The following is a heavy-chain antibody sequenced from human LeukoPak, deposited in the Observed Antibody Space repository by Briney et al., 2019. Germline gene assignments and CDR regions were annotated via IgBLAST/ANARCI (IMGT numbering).Heavy chain of an antibody. CDR3: AGTTTWVPTMPYYYCGMDV. D-gene: IGHD2-2*01. CDR1: GFTFSSYG. J-gene: IGHJ6*02. V-gene: IGHV3-30*03. CDR2: ISYDGSNK. Sequence: PGGSLRLSCAASGFTFSSYGMHWVRQAPGKGLEWVAVISYDGSNKYYADSVKGRFTISRDKSKNTLYLQMNSLRADDTAVYFCAGTTTWVPTMPYYYCGMDVWGQGTTVTVSS.